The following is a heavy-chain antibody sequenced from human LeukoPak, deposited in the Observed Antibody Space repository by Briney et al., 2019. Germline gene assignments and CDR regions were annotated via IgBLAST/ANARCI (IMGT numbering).Heavy chain of an antibody. Sequence: ASVKVSCKASGYTFTSYGISWVRQAPGQGLEWMGWISAYNGNTNYAQKLQGRVTMTTDTSTSTAYMELRSLRSDDTAVYYCARDRSFDWLLRFDYWGQGTLVTVSS. CDR2: ISAYNGNT. CDR3: ARDRSFDWLLRFDY. D-gene: IGHD3-9*01. J-gene: IGHJ4*02. CDR1: GYTFTSYG. V-gene: IGHV1-18*01.